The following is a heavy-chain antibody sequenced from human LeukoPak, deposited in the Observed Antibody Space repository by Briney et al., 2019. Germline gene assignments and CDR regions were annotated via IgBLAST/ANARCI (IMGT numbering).Heavy chain of an antibody. Sequence: SETLSLTCTGSGGSISSYYWSWIRQPPGKGLEWIGYIYYSGSTNYNPSLKSRVTISVDTSKNQFSLKLSSVTAADTAVYYCARADCCSTSCYGLDVWGQGTTVTVSS. D-gene: IGHD2-2*01. CDR3: ARADCCSTSCYGLDV. CDR2: IYYSGST. V-gene: IGHV4-59*01. CDR1: GGSISSYY. J-gene: IGHJ6*02.